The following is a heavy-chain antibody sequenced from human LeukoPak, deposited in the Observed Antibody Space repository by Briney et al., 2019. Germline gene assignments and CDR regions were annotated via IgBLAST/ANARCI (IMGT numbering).Heavy chain of an antibody. CDR3: ARDSRPYYYGSGSSQPIYYYGMDV. J-gene: IGHJ6*02. D-gene: IGHD3-10*01. CDR2: INPNSGGT. CDR1: GYTFTRYY. V-gene: IGHV1-2*02. Sequence: ASVTVSSTASGYTFTRYYMHWVRQAPGQGLEWMGWINPNSGGTNYAPKFQGRVTMTRDTSISTAYMELGRLRSDDTAVYYCARDSRPYYYGSGSSQPIYYYGMDVWGQGTTVTVSS.